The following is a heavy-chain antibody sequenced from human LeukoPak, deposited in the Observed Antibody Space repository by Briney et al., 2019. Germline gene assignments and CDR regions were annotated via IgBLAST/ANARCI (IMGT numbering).Heavy chain of an antibody. CDR1: GYSITSGFF. CDR2: ISHSGMT. J-gene: IGHJ4*02. Sequence: TSETLSLTCTVSGYSITSGFFWGWIRQPPGQGLEWIGSISHSGMTYHNPSLKSRVTMSVDTSENQFSLELSSVTAADTAVYYCTRRISSGSYSDYWGQGSLVTVSS. D-gene: IGHD1-26*01. V-gene: IGHV4-38-2*02. CDR3: TRRISSGSYSDY.